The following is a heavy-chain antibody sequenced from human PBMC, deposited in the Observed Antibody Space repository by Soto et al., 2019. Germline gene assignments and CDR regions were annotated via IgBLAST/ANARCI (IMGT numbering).Heavy chain of an antibody. CDR3: TRENWDSSLGWFDL. Sequence: PGGSLRLSCEASGFTFSSYRISWVRQAPGKGLEWVSAITESGENTYYVDFVKGRFTISRDNSRNTLYLQMNSLRADDTAVYYCTRENWDSSLGWFDLWGQGTLVTVSS. CDR1: GFTFSSYR. V-gene: IGHV3-23*01. D-gene: IGHD1-7*01. CDR2: ITESGENT. J-gene: IGHJ5*02.